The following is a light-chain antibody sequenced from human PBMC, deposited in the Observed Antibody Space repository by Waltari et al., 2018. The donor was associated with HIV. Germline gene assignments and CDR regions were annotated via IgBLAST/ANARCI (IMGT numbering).Light chain of an antibody. J-gene: IGKJ4*01. CDR1: QSVSSNY. CDR3: QQYGSSPQT. V-gene: IGKV3-20*01. Sequence: EIVLTQSPGTLSLSPGERATLSCRASQSVSSNYLARYQQNPGQAPRLLIYGASSRATGIPDRFSGSGSGTDFTLTISRLEPEDFAVYYCQQYGSSPQTFGGGTKVEIK. CDR2: GAS.